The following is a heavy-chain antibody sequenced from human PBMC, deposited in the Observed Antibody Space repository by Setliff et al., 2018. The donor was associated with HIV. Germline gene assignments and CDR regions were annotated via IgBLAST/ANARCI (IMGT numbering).Heavy chain of an antibody. CDR1: GFPVRDNY. D-gene: IGHD2-15*01. Sequence: GSLRLSCAASGFPVRDNYMTWVRQAPGKGLEWVSVIYNDGRTFYADSVKGRFTISRDNSKNTVYLQMNSLRAEDTAVYYCVRDSLDIEVLEAVFFRAIFDYYYMDVWGKGTTVTVSS. J-gene: IGHJ6*03. CDR2: IYNDGRT. V-gene: IGHV3-53*05. CDR3: VRDSLDIEVLEAVFFRAIFDYYYMDV.